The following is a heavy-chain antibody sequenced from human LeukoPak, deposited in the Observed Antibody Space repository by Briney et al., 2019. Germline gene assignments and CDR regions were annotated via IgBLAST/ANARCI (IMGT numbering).Heavy chain of an antibody. CDR1: GGTFSSSA. V-gene: IGHV1-69*04. D-gene: IGHD5-18*01. J-gene: IGHJ6*02. CDR3: ARDQGLTAPPPYGLDV. CDR2: IIPVLNIT. Sequence: ASVRVSCKTSGGTFSSSAITWVRQAPGQGLEWMGRIIPVLNITTYAQKFQGSVTITADTSTSTVYMELSSLRSEETAVYYCARDQGLTAPPPYGLDVWGQGTTVIVSS.